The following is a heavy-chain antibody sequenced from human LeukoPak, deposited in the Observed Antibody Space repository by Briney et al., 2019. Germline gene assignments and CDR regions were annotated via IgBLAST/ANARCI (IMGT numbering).Heavy chain of an antibody. CDR3: ARGLFGYSHADY. D-gene: IGHD5-18*01. J-gene: IGHJ4*02. V-gene: IGHV3-43*01. Sequence: GGSLRLSCAASGFTFADYTMHWVRQAPGKGLEWVSLISRNGVATKYADSVRGRFTISRDNSKNSLYLQMNSLRAEDTAVYYCARGLFGYSHADYWGQGTLVTVSS. CDR2: ISRNGVAT. CDR1: GFTFADYT.